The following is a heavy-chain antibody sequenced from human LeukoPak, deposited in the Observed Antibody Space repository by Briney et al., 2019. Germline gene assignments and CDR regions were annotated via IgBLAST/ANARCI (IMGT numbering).Heavy chain of an antibody. V-gene: IGHV4-61*02. D-gene: IGHD3-3*01. CDR2: VSTSGSS. CDR1: GGSISSGNYY. CDR3: ARGHYDFWSGSFDY. J-gene: IGHJ4*02. Sequence: SETLSLTCTVSGGSISSGNYYWSWIRQPAGKGLEWIGRVSTSGSSNSDPSLKSRVTMSIDTSKNQFSLKLSPVTAADTAVYYCARGHYDFWSGSFDYWGQVTLVTVSS.